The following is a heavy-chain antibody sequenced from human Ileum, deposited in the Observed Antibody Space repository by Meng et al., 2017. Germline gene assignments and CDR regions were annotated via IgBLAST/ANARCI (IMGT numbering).Heavy chain of an antibody. CDR3: VRHGGKYFDS. CDR1: GGSISSSFY. CDR2: IYLAGSP. D-gene: IGHD2-15*01. Sequence: VQLQESGPGRGVSSGTLSLTCTVSGGSISSSFYWSWVRQSPGKGLEWIGQIYLAGSPNYNPSLESRVTISVDKSKNQFSLRLTSVTAADTAIFYCVRHGGKYFDSWGQGTLVTVSS. J-gene: IGHJ4*02. V-gene: IGHV4-4*02.